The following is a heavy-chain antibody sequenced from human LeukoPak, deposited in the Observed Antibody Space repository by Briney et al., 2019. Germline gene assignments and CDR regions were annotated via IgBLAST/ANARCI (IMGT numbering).Heavy chain of an antibody. CDR3: ARSYGDFAYYFDY. Sequence: PGGSLRLSCAASGFTFSSYWMGWVRQAPGEGREWVANIKQDGREKYYVNSVKGRFTISRDNAKNSMYLQMNSLRAEDTYVYDCARSYGDFAYYFDYWGQETLVTVSS. J-gene: IGHJ4*02. V-gene: IGHV3-7*01. D-gene: IGHD4-17*01. CDR1: GFTFSSYW. CDR2: IKQDGREK.